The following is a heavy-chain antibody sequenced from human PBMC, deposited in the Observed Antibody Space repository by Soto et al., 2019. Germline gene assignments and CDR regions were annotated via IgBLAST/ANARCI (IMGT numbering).Heavy chain of an antibody. V-gene: IGHV3-23*01. CDR3: AKGPTSGFDY. J-gene: IGHJ4*02. CDR2: ISGSGGST. D-gene: IGHD1-26*01. Sequence: PGGSLRLSCAASGFTFNSYTMSWVRQAPGKGLEWVSAISGSGGSTYYADSVKGRFAISRDNSKNTLYLQMNSLRAEDTAVYYCAKGPTSGFDYWGQGTLVTVSS. CDR1: GFTFNSYT.